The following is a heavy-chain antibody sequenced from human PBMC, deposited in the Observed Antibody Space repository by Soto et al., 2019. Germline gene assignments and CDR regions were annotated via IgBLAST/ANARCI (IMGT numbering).Heavy chain of an antibody. D-gene: IGHD3-10*01. CDR1: GGSISSGGYY. Sequence: SETLSLTCTVSGGSISSGGYYWSWIRQHPGKGLEWIGYIYYSGSTYYNPSLKSRVTISVDTSKNQFSLKLSSVTAADTAVYYCASLPAAGGYYPRDAFDIWGQGTMVTVSS. J-gene: IGHJ3*02. V-gene: IGHV4-31*03. CDR3: ASLPAAGGYYPRDAFDI. CDR2: IYYSGST.